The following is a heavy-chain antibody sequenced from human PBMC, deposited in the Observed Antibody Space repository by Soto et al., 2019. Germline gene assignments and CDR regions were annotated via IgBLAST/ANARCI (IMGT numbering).Heavy chain of an antibody. J-gene: IGHJ6*02. CDR3: VRKTRYRNRTTGYYYYYYGMDV. V-gene: IGHV3-30*18. D-gene: IGHD1-7*01. CDR1: GFTFSSYG. Sequence: GGSLRLSCAASGFTFSSYGMHWVRQAPGKGLEWVAVISYDGSNKYYADSVKGRFTISRDNSKNTLYLQMNSLRAEDTAVYYCVRKTRYRNRTTGYYYYYYGMDVWGQGTTVTVSS. CDR2: ISYDGSNK.